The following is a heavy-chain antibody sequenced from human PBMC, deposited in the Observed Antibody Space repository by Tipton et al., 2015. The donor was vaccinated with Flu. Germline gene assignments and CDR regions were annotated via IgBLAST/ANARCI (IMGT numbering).Heavy chain of an antibody. V-gene: IGHV3-7*03. CDR1: GFTFSNYW. J-gene: IGHJ4*02. D-gene: IGHD6-13*01. CDR2: IKQDGSEK. Sequence: SLRLSCAASGFTFSNYWMSWVRQGPGKGLEWVANIKQDGSEKYYVDSVKGRFTISRDNAKNSLYLQMNSLRVEDSGIYYCVSAIAAAGIRWGLGTLVTVSS. CDR3: VSAIAAAGIR.